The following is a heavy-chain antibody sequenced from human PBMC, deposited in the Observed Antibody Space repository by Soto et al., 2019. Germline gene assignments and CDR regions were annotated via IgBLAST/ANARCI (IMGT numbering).Heavy chain of an antibody. Sequence: QVQLVQSGAELKKPVSSVKVSCKASGGTFSSYTISWVRQAPGQGLEWMGRIIPILGIANYAQKFQGRVTITADKSTITAYMELSRLRSEETAVYYCARDGVTGTNFDYWGQGTLVTVAS. CDR2: IIPILGIA. CDR3: ARDGVTGTNFDY. D-gene: IGHD1-7*01. CDR1: GGTFSSYT. V-gene: IGHV1-69*08. J-gene: IGHJ4*02.